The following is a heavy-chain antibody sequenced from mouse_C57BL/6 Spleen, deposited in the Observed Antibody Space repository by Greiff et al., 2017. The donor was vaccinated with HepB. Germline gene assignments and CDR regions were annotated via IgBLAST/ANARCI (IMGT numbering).Heavy chain of an antibody. CDR3: ARGAYYSNLYYAMDY. CDR2: INPNNGGT. J-gene: IGHJ4*01. CDR1: GYTFTDYN. D-gene: IGHD2-5*01. V-gene: IGHV1-18*01. Sequence: EVQLQQSGPELVKPGASVKIPCKASGYTFTDYNMDWVKQSHGKSLEWIGDINPNNGGTIYNQKFKGKATLTVDKSSSTAYMELRSLTSEDTAVYYWARGAYYSNLYYAMDYWGQGTSVTVSS.